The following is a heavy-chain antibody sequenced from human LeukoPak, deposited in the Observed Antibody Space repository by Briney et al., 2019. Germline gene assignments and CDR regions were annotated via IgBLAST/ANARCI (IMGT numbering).Heavy chain of an antibody. D-gene: IGHD4-17*01. J-gene: IGHJ4*02. V-gene: IGHV3-48*02. CDR2: ISSSSSMN. Sequence: PGGSLRLSCAASGFTFSNYQMNWVRQVPGKGLEWVSYISSSSSMNYHADSVKGRFTISRDNAKNSLYLQMKSLRDEDTAIYYCARDYGDLPARVPYFDYWGQGTLVTVSS. CDR3: ARDYGDLPARVPYFDY. CDR1: GFTFSNYQ.